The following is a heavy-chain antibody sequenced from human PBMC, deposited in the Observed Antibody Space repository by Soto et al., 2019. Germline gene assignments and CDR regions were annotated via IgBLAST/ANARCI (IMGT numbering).Heavy chain of an antibody. V-gene: IGHV3-21*01. CDR2: INPSSSHI. Sequence: EVQLVESGGGLVMPGGSLRLYCAASGFTFSTYHMNWVRQAPGKGLEWVSSINPSSSHIYYADSVRGRFTISRDNSKNSMDLQMNSLRTEDAAVYYCARGYCGGGGCYLRRDAIDVWGQGTMVTVSS. J-gene: IGHJ3*01. D-gene: IGHD2-15*01. CDR3: ARGYCGGGGCYLRRDAIDV. CDR1: GFTFSTYH.